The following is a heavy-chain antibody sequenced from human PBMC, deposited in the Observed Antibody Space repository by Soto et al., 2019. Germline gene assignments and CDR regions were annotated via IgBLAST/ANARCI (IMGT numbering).Heavy chain of an antibody. V-gene: IGHV3-7*03. CDR2: IKQDGSEK. CDR1: GFTFSSFW. J-gene: IGHJ5*02. Sequence: PGGSLRLSCATSGFTFSSFWMSWVRQAPGKGLEWVANIKQDGSEKYYVDSVKGRFTISRDNAKNSLYLQMNSLRAEDTAVYYCAREDRILTPESDPWGQGTLVTVSS. D-gene: IGHD2-15*01. CDR3: AREDRILTPESDP.